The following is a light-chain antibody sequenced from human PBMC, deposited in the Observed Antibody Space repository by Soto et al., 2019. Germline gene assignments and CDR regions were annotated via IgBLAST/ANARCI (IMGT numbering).Light chain of an antibody. V-gene: IGKV2-28*01. CDR2: LGS. J-gene: IGKJ2*01. CDR3: MQALQTPPT. CDR1: QSLLHSNGYNY. Sequence: DIVMTQSPLSLPVTPGEPASISCRSSQSLLHSNGYNYLDWYLQKPGQSPQLLIYLGSNRASGVPDRFSGSGSGRDFTLKISRVEAEDVGVYYCMQALQTPPTFGQGTKREIK.